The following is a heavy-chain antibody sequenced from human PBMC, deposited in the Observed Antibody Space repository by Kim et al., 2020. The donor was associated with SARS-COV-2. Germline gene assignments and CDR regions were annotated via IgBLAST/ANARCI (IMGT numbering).Heavy chain of an antibody. V-gene: IGHV3-30*18. CDR1: GFTFSSYG. J-gene: IGHJ4*02. CDR3: AKVLSHSSGWDY. Sequence: GGSLRLSCAASGFTFSSYGMHWVRQAPGKWLEWVAVISYDGSNKYYADSVKGRFTISRDNSKNTLYLQMNSLRAEDTAVYYCAKVLSHSSGWDYWGQGTLVTSSS. D-gene: IGHD6-19*01. CDR2: ISYDGSNK.